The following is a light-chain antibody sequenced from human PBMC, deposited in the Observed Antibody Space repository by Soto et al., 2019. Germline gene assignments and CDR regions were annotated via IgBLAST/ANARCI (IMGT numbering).Light chain of an antibody. V-gene: IGLV2-14*01. CDR3: RSYTSSSTL. J-gene: IGLJ2*01. CDR2: DVS. Sequence: QSALTQPASVSGSPGQSITISCTGTSSDVGGYNYVSWYQQHPGKAPKLIIYDVSNRPSGFSNRFSGSKSGNTASLTISGLQAGDEADYYCRSYTSSSTLFGGGTMLTLL. CDR1: SSDVGGYNY.